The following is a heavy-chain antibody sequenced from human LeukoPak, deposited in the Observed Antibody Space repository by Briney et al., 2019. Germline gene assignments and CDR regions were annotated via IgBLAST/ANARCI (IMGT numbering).Heavy chain of an antibody. CDR1: GGSFSGYY. Sequence: NPSETLSLTCAVYGGSFSGYYWSWIRQPPGKGLEWIGEINHSGSTNYNPSLKSRVTISVDTSKNQFSLRLSSVTAADTAVYYCARDWAQHCSSTSCYGPFDYWGQGTLVTVSS. V-gene: IGHV4-34*01. CDR2: INHSGST. D-gene: IGHD2-2*01. CDR3: ARDWAQHCSSTSCYGPFDY. J-gene: IGHJ4*02.